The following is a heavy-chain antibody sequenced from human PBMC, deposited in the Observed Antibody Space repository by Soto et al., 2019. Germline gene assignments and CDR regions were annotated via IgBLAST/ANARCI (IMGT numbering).Heavy chain of an antibody. D-gene: IGHD2-21*02. CDR1: GGSISNHY. J-gene: IGHJ5*02. CDR2: IYHSGTT. V-gene: IGHV4-59*03. CDR3: GGGGCDPRAFFPPRARRSPDP. Sequence: PSETLSLTCTVSGGSISNHYWSWIRQSPGKGLEWIANIYHSGTTNYNLSLKGRVTISIDSSKNQVSLKLNSVTAADTAVYYCGGGGCDPRAFFPPRARRSPDP.